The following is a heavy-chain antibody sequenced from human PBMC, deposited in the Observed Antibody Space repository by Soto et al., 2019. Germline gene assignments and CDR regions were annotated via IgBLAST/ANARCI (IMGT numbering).Heavy chain of an antibody. J-gene: IGHJ3*02. Sequence: EVQLVESGGGLVQPGRSLRLSCAASGFTFDDYAMHWVRQAPGKGLEWVSGISWNSGSIGYADSVKGRFTISRDNAKKSLYLQMNSLRAEDTALYYCAKGSLIVVVVAATPDAFDIWGQGTMVTVSS. V-gene: IGHV3-9*01. CDR3: AKGSLIVVVVAATPDAFDI. CDR1: GFTFDDYA. CDR2: ISWNSGSI. D-gene: IGHD2-15*01.